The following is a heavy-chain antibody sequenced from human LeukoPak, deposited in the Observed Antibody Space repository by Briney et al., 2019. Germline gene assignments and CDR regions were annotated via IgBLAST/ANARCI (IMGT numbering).Heavy chain of an antibody. J-gene: IGHJ5*02. CDR3: ARALNYYDFWSGTLPNWFDP. CDR1: GGSISSGGYS. Sequence: SETLSLTCAVSGGSISSGGYSWSWIRQPPGKGLEWIGYIYHSGSTYYNPSLKSRVTISVDTSKNQFSLKLSSVTAADTAVYYCARALNYYDFWSGTLPNWFDPWGQGTLVTVSS. D-gene: IGHD3-3*01. V-gene: IGHV4-30-2*01. CDR2: IYHSGST.